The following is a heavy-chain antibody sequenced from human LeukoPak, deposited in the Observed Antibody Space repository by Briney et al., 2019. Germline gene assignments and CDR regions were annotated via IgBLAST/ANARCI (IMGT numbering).Heavy chain of an antibody. Sequence: ASVKVSGKASGYTFTSYGISWVRQAPGQGLEWMGWISAYNGNTNYAQRLQGRVTMTTDTSTSTAYMELRSLRSDDTAVYYCARDTPYGSGSYYPHYYYYMDVWGKGTTVTISS. CDR1: GYTFTSYG. CDR2: ISAYNGNT. D-gene: IGHD3-10*01. CDR3: ARDTPYGSGSYYPHYYYYMDV. J-gene: IGHJ6*03. V-gene: IGHV1-18*01.